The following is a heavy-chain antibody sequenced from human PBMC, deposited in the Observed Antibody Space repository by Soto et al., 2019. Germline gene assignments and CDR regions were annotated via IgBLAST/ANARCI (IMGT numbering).Heavy chain of an antibody. CDR3: ARGHENYYGMDV. CDR2: NNHSGST. J-gene: IGHJ6*02. V-gene: IGHV4-34*01. Sequence: QVQIQQWGAGLLRPSETLSLTCAVYGGSFSGYYWSWIRQSPGKGLEWIGENNHSGSTNYNPSLKSRVTISVDTSKNQFSLKLSSVTAADTAVYYCARGHENYYGMDVWGQGTTVTVSS. CDR1: GGSFSGYY.